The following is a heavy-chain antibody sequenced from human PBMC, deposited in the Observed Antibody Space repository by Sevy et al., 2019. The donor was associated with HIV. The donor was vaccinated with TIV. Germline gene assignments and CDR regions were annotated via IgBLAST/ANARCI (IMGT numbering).Heavy chain of an antibody. V-gene: IGHV4-34*01. CDR1: GGSFSGYY. CDR2: INHSGST. J-gene: IGHJ6*02. D-gene: IGHD3-16*01. CDR3: ARNDYVWQGGYYYGMDV. Sequence: SETLSLTCAVYGGSFSGYYWSWVRQPPGKGLEWIGEINHSGSTNYDPSLKSRVTISVDTSKNQFSLKLSSVTAADTAMYYCARNDYVWQGGYYYGMDVWGQGTTVTVSS.